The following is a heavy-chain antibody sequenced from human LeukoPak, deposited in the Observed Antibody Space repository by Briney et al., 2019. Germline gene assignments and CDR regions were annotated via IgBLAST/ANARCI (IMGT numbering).Heavy chain of an antibody. CDR2: ISGSGGST. Sequence: PGGSLRLSCAASGFTFSSYAMSWVRQAPGKGLEWVSAISGSGGSTYYADSVKGRFTISRDNSKNTLYLQMNSLRAEDTAVYYCAKDRVKGIAARLLDYWGQGTLVTVSS. CDR1: GFTFSSYA. CDR3: AKDRVKGIAARLLDY. V-gene: IGHV3-23*01. D-gene: IGHD6-6*01. J-gene: IGHJ4*02.